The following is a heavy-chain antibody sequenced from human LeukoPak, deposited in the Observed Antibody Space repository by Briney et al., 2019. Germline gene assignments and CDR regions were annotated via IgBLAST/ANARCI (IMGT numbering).Heavy chain of an antibody. CDR2: ISWNSGSI. V-gene: IGHV3-9*01. CDR1: GFTFDDYA. Sequence: GGSLRLSCAASGFTFDDYAMHWVRHAPGKGLEWVSGISWNSGSIGYADSVKGRFTISRDNAKNSLYLQMNSLRAEDTALYYCAKVPTYGSGSYYSSWDIWGQGTMVTVSS. J-gene: IGHJ3*02. D-gene: IGHD3-10*01. CDR3: AKVPTYGSGSYYSSWDI.